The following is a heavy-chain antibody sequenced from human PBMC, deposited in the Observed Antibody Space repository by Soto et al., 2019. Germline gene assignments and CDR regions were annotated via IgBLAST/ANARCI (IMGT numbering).Heavy chain of an antibody. CDR2: IYPGDSDT. CDR1: GYTFTSYW. D-gene: IGHD5-18*01. V-gene: IGHV5-51*01. CDR3: AIRGNSHAYFDF. J-gene: IGHJ4*02. Sequence: GESLKISCKGSGYTFTSYWIAWVRQMPGKGLEWMGLIYPGDSDTRCSPSFQGQVTISADKSISTAYLQWSSLKASDSAMYYCAIRGNSHAYFDFWGQGTLVTVSS.